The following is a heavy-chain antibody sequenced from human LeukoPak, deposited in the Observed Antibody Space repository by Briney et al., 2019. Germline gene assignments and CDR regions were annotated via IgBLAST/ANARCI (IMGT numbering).Heavy chain of an antibody. D-gene: IGHD3-10*01. CDR2: IYPRDSDT. CDR1: GYSFATYW. Sequence: GVSLQISCQGFGYSFATYWIGWVRQVPGKGLEWMGNIYPRDSDTRYSPAFRGQVSISVDKSISTASLQWSSLKASDSATYYCVRRNYYGSGSHYSHFDYWGQGTLVTVSS. J-gene: IGHJ4*02. V-gene: IGHV5-51*01. CDR3: VRRNYYGSGSHYSHFDY.